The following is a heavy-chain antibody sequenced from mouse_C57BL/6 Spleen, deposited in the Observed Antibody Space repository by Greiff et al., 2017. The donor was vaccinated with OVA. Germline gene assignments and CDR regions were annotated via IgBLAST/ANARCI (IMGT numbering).Heavy chain of an antibody. CDR2: IDPSDSST. D-gene: IGHD3-2*02. Sequence: QVQLQQSGAELVKPGASVKLSCKASGYTFTSYWMQWVKQRPGQGLEWIGEIDPSDSSTNYNQKFKGKATLTVDTSSSTAYMQLSSLTSEDSAVYYCARRGAQATLDYGDQGTTLTVTS. CDR3: ARRGAQATLDY. V-gene: IGHV1-50*01. CDR1: GYTFTSYW. J-gene: IGHJ2*01.